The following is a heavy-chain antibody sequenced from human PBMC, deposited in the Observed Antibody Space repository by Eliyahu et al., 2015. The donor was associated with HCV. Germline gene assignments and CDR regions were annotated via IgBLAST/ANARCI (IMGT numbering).Heavy chain of an antibody. J-gene: IGHJ4*02. CDR1: GFTFSSYD. Sequence: EVQLVESGGGLVQPGGSLRXSCAASGFTFSSYDMHWVRQATGKGLEWVSAIGTAGDTYYPGSVKGRFTISRENAKNSLYLQMNSLRAGDTAVYYCVRGSSGWVNLFDYWGQGTLVTVSS. CDR2: IGTAGDT. CDR3: VRGSSGWVNLFDY. V-gene: IGHV3-13*04. D-gene: IGHD6-19*01.